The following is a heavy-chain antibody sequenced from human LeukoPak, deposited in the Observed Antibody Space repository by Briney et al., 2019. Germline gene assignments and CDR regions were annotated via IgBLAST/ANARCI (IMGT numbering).Heavy chain of an antibody. D-gene: IGHD3-10*02. V-gene: IGHV3-33*06. CDR3: AKELLSGELGN. Sequence: GRSLRLSCAASGFTFSSYGMHWVRQAPGKGLEWVAVIWFDGSNKYYADSVKGRFTISRENSKNTLYLQMNSLRAEDTAVYYCAKELLSGELGNWGQGTMVTVSS. J-gene: IGHJ3*01. CDR1: GFTFSSYG. CDR2: IWFDGSNK.